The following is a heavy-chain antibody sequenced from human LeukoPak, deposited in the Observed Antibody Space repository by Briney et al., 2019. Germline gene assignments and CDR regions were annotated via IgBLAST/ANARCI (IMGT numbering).Heavy chain of an antibody. CDR1: GFTFSSYA. CDR2: ISGSGGST. CDR3: XXGRSGYDDFDY. Sequence: GGSLRLSCAASGFTFSSYAMSWVRQAPGKGLEWVSAISGSGGSTYYADSVKGRFTISRDNSKNTLYLQMNSLRAEDTAVYYXXXGRSGYDDFDYWGQGTLVTVSS. D-gene: IGHD5-12*01. J-gene: IGHJ4*02. V-gene: IGHV3-23*01.